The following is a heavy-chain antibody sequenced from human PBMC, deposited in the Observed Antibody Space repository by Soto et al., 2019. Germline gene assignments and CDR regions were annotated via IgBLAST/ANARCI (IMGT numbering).Heavy chain of an antibody. CDR3: ARDILSGGAYPDS. D-gene: IGHD3-10*01. CDR1: GFTFSTYT. Sequence: EGSLRLSCAASGFTFSTYTMNWVRQAPGKGLEWISSISSGSSYIYYAGSVKGRFTISRDNAKNSLFLQMNSLRADDTAVYYCARDILSGGAYPDSWGQGTKVTVSS. V-gene: IGHV3-21*01. J-gene: IGHJ5*01. CDR2: ISSGSSYI.